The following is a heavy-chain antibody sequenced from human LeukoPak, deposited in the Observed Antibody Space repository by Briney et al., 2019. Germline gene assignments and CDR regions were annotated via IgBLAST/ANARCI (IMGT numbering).Heavy chain of an antibody. V-gene: IGHV3-74*01. Sequence: GGSLRLSCAASGFTFSSNWMHWVRQAPGKGLVWVSRLNRDGSSISYADSVKGRFTISRDNAKNTLYLQMNSLRAEDTAVHYCARVTPDYYDSSGCYDYWGQGTLVTVSS. J-gene: IGHJ4*02. CDR2: LNRDGSSI. CDR3: ARVTPDYYDSSGCYDY. CDR1: GFTFSSNW. D-gene: IGHD3-22*01.